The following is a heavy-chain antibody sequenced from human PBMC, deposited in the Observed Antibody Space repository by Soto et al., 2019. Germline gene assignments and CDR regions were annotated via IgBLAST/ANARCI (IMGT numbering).Heavy chain of an antibody. CDR3: ARGGCSSTSCYGGYYYYYMDV. CDR1: GYTFTSYD. J-gene: IGHJ6*03. V-gene: IGHV1-8*01. CDR2: MNPNSGNT. D-gene: IGHD2-2*01. Sequence: ASVKVSCKASGYTFTSYDINWVRQATGQGLEWMGWMNPNSGNTGYAQKFQGRVTMTRNTSISTAYMELSSLRSEDTAVYYCARGGCSSTSCYGGYYYYYMDVWGKGTTVTVSS.